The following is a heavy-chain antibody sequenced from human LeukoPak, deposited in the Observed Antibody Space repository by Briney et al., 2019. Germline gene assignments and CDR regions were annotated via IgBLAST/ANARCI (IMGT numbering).Heavy chain of an antibody. CDR1: GYTFSTYA. V-gene: IGHV3-23*01. CDR2: ITGSGDGT. CDR3: AKAGLVRGGALDS. D-gene: IGHD4/OR15-4a*01. J-gene: IGHJ4*02. Sequence: GGSLRLSCAASGYTFSTYAMTWVRQAPGKGLEWVSSITGSGDGTSAADSVTGRFSISRDNSKSTLYLQMNSLRVEDTAVYYCAKAGLVRGGALDSWGQGTLVTVSS.